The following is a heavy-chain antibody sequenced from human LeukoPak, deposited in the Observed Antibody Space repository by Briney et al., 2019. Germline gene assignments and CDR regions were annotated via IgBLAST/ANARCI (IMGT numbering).Heavy chain of an antibody. CDR3: ARWNSGGDY. D-gene: IGHD1/OR15-1a*01. CDR2: IYYSGSSGST. Sequence: SETLSLTCSVSGGSISGYHWSWIRQSPGKGLEWIGQIYYSGSSGSTNYNPSLKSRVTISVDSSKNRFSLNLSSVTAADTAIYYCARWNSGGDYWGQGTLVAVSS. V-gene: IGHV4-59*01. J-gene: IGHJ4*02. CDR1: GGSISGYH.